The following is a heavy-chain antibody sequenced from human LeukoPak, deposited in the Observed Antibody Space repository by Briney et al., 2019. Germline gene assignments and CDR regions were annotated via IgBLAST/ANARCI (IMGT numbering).Heavy chain of an antibody. CDR3: ARYYYDSSGYKGGDAFDI. V-gene: IGHV3-21*01. CDR1: GFTFSSYS. Sequence: GGSLRLSCAASGFTFSSYSRTWVRQAPGKGLEWVSSISSSSSYIYYADSVKGRFTISRDNAKNSLYLQMNSLRAEDTAVYYCARYYYDSSGYKGGDAFDIWGQGTMVTVSS. D-gene: IGHD3-22*01. J-gene: IGHJ3*02. CDR2: ISSSSSYI.